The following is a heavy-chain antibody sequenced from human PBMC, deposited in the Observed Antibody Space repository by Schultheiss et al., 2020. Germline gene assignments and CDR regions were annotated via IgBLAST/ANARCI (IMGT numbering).Heavy chain of an antibody. J-gene: IGHJ6*03. CDR2: IYYSGST. Sequence: SETLSLTCTVSGGSISSSSYYWGWIRQPPGKGLEWIGYIYYSGSTYYNPSLKSRVTISVDTSKNQFSLKLSSVTAADTAVYYCARSLPRWYMDVWGKGTTVTVSS. V-gene: IGHV4-61*05. CDR1: GGSISSSSYY. CDR3: ARSLPRWYMDV. D-gene: IGHD4-23*01.